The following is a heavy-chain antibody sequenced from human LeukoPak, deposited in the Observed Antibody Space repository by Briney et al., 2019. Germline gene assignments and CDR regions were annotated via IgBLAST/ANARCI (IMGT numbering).Heavy chain of an antibody. CDR1: GFTFSIYW. CDR2: ISSSSSTI. D-gene: IGHD1-26*01. CDR3: ARDFRSGSYYFDY. J-gene: IGHJ4*02. V-gene: IGHV3-48*04. Sequence: GGSLRLSCAASGFTFSIYWMNWVRQAPGKGLEWVSYISSSSSTIYYADSVKGRFTISRDNAENSLYLQMNSLRAEDTAVYYCARDFRSGSYYFDYWGQGTLVTVSS.